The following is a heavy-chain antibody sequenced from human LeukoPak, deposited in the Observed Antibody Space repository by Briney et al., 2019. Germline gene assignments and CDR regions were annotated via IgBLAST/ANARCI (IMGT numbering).Heavy chain of an antibody. V-gene: IGHV4-38-2*02. CDR1: GYSITSGYY. D-gene: IGHD6-19*01. CDR3: ARDRAVAGIDY. Sequence: SETLSLTCTVSGYSITSGYYWGWIRQPPGKGLEWIGSIYHSGSTYYNPSLKSRVTISVDTSKNQFSLKLSSVTAADTAVYYCARDRAVAGIDYWGQGTLVTVSS. J-gene: IGHJ4*02. CDR2: IYHSGST.